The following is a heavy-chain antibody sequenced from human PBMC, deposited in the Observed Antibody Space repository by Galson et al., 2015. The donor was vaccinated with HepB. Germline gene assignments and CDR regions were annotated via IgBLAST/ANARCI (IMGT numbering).Heavy chain of an antibody. CDR1: GGTFSSYA. CDR3: ARDAPYSGYEHHYGMDV. D-gene: IGHD5-12*01. CDR2: IIPIFGTA. J-gene: IGHJ6*02. V-gene: IGHV1-69*13. Sequence: SVKVSCKASGGTFSSYAISWVRQAPGQGLEWMGGIIPIFGTANYAQKFQGRVTITADESTSTAYMELSSLRSEDTAVYYCARDAPYSGYEHHYGMDVWGQGTTVTVSS.